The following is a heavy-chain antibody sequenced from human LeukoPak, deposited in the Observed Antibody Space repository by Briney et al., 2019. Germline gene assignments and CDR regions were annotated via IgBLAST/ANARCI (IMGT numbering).Heavy chain of an antibody. V-gene: IGHV1-18*01. CDR1: GYTFTSYG. CDR3: ARECDSSSSCGWFDP. J-gene: IGHJ5*02. Sequence: ASVKVSCKASGYTFTSYGISWVRQAPGQGLEWMGWISAYNGNTNYAQKLQGRVTMTTDTSTSTAYMELRSLRSDDTAVYYCARECDSSSSCGWFDPWGQGTLVTVSS. D-gene: IGHD6-6*01. CDR2: ISAYNGNT.